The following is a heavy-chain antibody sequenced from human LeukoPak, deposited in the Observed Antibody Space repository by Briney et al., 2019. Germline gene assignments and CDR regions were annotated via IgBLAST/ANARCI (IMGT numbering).Heavy chain of an antibody. CDR1: GFTFKIYT. V-gene: IGHV3-23*01. J-gene: IGHJ3*02. CDR2: ISYSGDNRGGNT. Sequence: PGGSLRLSCAAFGFTFKIYTMNWVRQAPGKGLEWLSSISYSGDNRGGNTYYADSVRGRFSISRDTSQNTVFLQMSSLRAEDTAVYYCARDANYHVNSDYYDAFDIWGQGTMVTVSS. D-gene: IGHD3-22*01. CDR3: ARDANYHVNSDYYDAFDI.